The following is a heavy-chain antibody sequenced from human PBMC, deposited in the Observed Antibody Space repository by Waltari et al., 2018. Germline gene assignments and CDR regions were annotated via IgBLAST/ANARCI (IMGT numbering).Heavy chain of an antibody. D-gene: IGHD2-21*01. V-gene: IGHV4-39*01. Sequence: QLQLQESGPGLVKPSETLSLTCTVSGDSITSSDHFWAWIRRAPGKGLGRVGSINYSGRHHYNPSLESRVTRSVDTCKNQLSLRLRSATAADTGVYDCARRVGIGDYFDYWGQGTLVTVSS. J-gene: IGHJ4*02. CDR2: INYSGRH. CDR1: GDSITSSDHF. CDR3: ARRVGIGDYFDY.